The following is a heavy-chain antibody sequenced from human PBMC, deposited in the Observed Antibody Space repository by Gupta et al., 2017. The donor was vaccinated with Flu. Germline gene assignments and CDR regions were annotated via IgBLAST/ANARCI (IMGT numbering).Heavy chain of an antibody. Sequence: WVRQAPGKGLEWVSYISSSSSTIYYADSVKGRFTISRDNAKNSLYLQMNSLRAEDTAVYYCARDRDGYSSDYWGQGTLVTVSS. V-gene: IGHV3-48*01. CDR2: ISSSSSTI. D-gene: IGHD6-13*01. J-gene: IGHJ4*02. CDR3: ARDRDGYSSDY.